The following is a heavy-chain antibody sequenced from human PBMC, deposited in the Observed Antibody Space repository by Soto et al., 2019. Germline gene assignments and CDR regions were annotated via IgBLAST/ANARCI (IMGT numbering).Heavy chain of an antibody. CDR3: VRDPRGGGLDFDT. Sequence: QVQLQESGPGLVKPSGTLSLTCAVSGDSISNNKWWTWVRQPPGKGLEWIGEIHHSGDTHYNPSLKSRLTISVDKSKNQFSLTLTSVTAADTAVYYCVRDPRGGGLDFDTWGQGTLVTVFS. CDR1: GDSISNNKW. V-gene: IGHV4-4*02. J-gene: IGHJ4*02. D-gene: IGHD2-15*01. CDR2: IHHSGDT.